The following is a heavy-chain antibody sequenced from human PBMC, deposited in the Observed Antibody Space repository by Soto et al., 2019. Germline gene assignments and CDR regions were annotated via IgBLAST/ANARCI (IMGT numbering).Heavy chain of an antibody. CDR2: IIPIFGTA. CDR3: ARPQHDFWSGYDTENWFDP. Sequence: QVQLVQSGAEVKKPGSSVKVSCKASGGTFSSYAISWVRQAPGQGLEWMGGIIPIFGTANYAQKFQGRVTITADESTSTAYMGLSSLRSEDTAVYYCARPQHDFWSGYDTENWFDPWGQGTLVTVSS. V-gene: IGHV1-69*01. CDR1: GGTFSSYA. J-gene: IGHJ5*02. D-gene: IGHD3-3*01.